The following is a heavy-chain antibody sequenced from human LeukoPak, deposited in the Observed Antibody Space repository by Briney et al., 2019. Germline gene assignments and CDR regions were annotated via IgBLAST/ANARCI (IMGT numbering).Heavy chain of an antibody. CDR2: MNPNSGNT. Sequence: ASVKVSCKASGYTFTSYDINWVRQATGQGLEWMGWMNPNSGNTGYAQKFQGRVTITRNTSISTAYMELSSLRSEDTAVYYCARLRGRDSYYYYYYMDVWGKGTTVTVSS. CDR1: GYTFTSYD. D-gene: IGHD3-16*01. V-gene: IGHV1-8*03. J-gene: IGHJ6*03. CDR3: ARLRGRDSYYYYYYMDV.